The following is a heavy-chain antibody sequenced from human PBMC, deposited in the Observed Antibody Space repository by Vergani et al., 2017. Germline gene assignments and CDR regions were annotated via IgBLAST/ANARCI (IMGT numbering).Heavy chain of an antibody. CDR3: ARAYGSGSYYAY. V-gene: IGHV4-59*01. D-gene: IGHD3-10*01. CDR2: IYYSGST. J-gene: IGHJ4*02. Sequence: QVQLQESCPGLVKPSETLSLTCTVSCGSISSYYWSWIRQPPGKGLEWIGYIYYSGSTNYHPSLKSRVTIPVDTSKNQCSLKLSSGTAADTAVYYCARAYGSGSYYAYWGQGTLVTVSS. CDR1: CGSISSYY.